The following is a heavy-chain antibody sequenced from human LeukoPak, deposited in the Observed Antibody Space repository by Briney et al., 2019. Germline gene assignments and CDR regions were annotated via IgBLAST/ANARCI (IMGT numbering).Heavy chain of an antibody. V-gene: IGHV1-2*02. CDR3: ARWYYDILTGYFINWFDP. Sequence: ASVKVSCKASGGTFSSYAISWVRQAPGQGLEWMGWINPNSGGTNYAQKFQGRVTMTRDTSISTAYMELSRLRSDDTAVYYCARWYYDILTGYFINWFDPWGQGTLVTVSS. J-gene: IGHJ5*02. D-gene: IGHD3-9*01. CDR1: GGTFSSYA. CDR2: INPNSGGT.